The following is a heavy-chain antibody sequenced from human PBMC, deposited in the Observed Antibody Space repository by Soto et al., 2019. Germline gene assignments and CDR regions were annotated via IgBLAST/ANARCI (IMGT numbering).Heavy chain of an antibody. CDR2: IKSKTDGGTA. D-gene: IGHD4-4*01. Sequence: EVQLVESGGGFVKPGGSLRLSCAAAGFTFRNAWINWVRQAPGKGLEWVGRIKSKTDGGTADYAAPVKGRFAVSRDDSRNIVYLKINSLKTEDTVRYYCTTEAYSSNTVVRFGYWGQGAVVTVSS. CDR1: GFTFRNAW. J-gene: IGHJ4*02. V-gene: IGHV3-15*07. CDR3: TTEAYSSNTVVRFGY.